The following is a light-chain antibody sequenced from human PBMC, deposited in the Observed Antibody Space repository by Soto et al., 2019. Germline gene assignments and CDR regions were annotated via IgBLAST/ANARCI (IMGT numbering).Light chain of an antibody. Sequence: QSVLTQPPSVSGAPGQTVTISCTGSSSNIGAGYNVHWYQQLPGAAPKLLIYDNTDRPLGVPDRFSGSKSGTSASLAITGLQVEDEADYYCHSYDITRSGSRVFGGGTKVTVL. CDR3: HSYDITRSGSRV. V-gene: IGLV1-40*01. CDR2: DNT. J-gene: IGLJ3*02. CDR1: SSNIGAGYN.